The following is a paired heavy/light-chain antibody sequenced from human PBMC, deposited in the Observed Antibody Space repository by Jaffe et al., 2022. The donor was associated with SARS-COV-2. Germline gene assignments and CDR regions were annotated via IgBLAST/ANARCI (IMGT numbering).Light chain of an antibody. J-gene: IGKJ5*01. CDR1: QGISNY. CDR2: AAS. CDR3: QQYNSYPYT. V-gene: IGKV1-16*02. Sequence: DIQMTQSPSSLSASVGDRVTITCRASQGISNYLAWFQQKPGKAPKSLIYAASSLQSGVPSKFSGSGSGTDFTLTISSLQPEDFATYYCQQYNSYPYTFGQGTRLEIK.
Heavy chain of an antibody. CDR2: ISYDGSNK. CDR3: ARGLGQDYGDPEFIIGELDY. J-gene: IGHJ4*02. V-gene: IGHV3-30-3*01. D-gene: IGHD4-17*01. CDR1: GFTFSSYA. Sequence: QVQLVESGGGVVQPGRSLRLSCAASGFTFSSYAMHWVRQAPGKGLEWVAVISYDGSNKYYADSVKGRFTISRDNSKNTLYLQMNSLRAEDTAVYYCARGLGQDYGDPEFIIGELDYWGQGTLVTVSS.